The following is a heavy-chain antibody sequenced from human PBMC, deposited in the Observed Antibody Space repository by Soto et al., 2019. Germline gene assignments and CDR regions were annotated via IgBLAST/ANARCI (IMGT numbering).Heavy chain of an antibody. D-gene: IGHD2-15*01. CDR1: GGTFSSYA. J-gene: IGHJ5*02. CDR2: IIPIFGTA. Sequence: SVKVSCKASGGTFSSYAISWLRQAPGQGLEWMGGIIPIFGTANYAQKFQGRVTITADESTSTAYMELSSLRSEDTAVYYCAREGYCSGGSCYYNWFDPWGQGTLVTVSS. V-gene: IGHV1-69*13. CDR3: AREGYCSGGSCYYNWFDP.